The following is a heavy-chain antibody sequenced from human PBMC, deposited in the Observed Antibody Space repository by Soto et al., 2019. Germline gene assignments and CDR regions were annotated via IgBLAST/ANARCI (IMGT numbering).Heavy chain of an antibody. CDR3: ARGGYPWDALDI. CDR2: IYYSGST. Sequence: QVQLQESGPGLVKPSETLSLTCTVSGGSISSYYWSWIRQPPGKGLEWIGYIYYSGSTNYNPSLKSRVTISVDTSKNQFALKLSSVTAADTAVYDCARGGYPWDALDIWGQGTMVTVSS. CDR1: GGSISSYY. D-gene: IGHD1-1*01. J-gene: IGHJ3*02. V-gene: IGHV4-59*01.